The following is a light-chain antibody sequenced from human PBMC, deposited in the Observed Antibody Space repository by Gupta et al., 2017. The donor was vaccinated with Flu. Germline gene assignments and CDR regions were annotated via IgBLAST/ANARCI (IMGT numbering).Light chain of an antibody. CDR2: EVS. V-gene: IGLV2-14*01. J-gene: IGLJ1*01. Sequence: ITISCTGTSSDVGGYNYVSWYQQHPGKAPKLMIYEVSKRPSGVSNRFSGSKSGNTAALTISGLQAEDEADYYCSSYKSSSTLYVFGTGTKVTVL. CDR3: SSYKSSSTLYV. CDR1: SSDVGGYNY.